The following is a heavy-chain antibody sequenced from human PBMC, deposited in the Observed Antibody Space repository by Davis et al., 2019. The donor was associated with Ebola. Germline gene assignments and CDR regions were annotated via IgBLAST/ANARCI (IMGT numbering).Heavy chain of an antibody. J-gene: IGHJ6*04. Sequence: HTGGSLRPSCAASGFTSTNFWMHWVRQAPGKGLVWVSRINGDGSTTDDAGYVKGRFTISRDNANNTLYLQMNSLRADDTAVYYCAKGSVTIFGVAPDYDDMDVWGKGTTVTVSS. CDR1: GFTSTNFW. CDR3: AKGSVTIFGVAPDYDDMDV. D-gene: IGHD3-3*01. CDR2: INGDGSTT. V-gene: IGHV3-74*01.